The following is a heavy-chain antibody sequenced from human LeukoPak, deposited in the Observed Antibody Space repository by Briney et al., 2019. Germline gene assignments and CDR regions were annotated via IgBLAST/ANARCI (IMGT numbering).Heavy chain of an antibody. CDR3: GRDTTQGAVAASGY. Sequence: GASVTVSFKASGYTFTVYYMHWVRQPPGQGLEGMVWINPNSGGTNYAQKFQGRVTMTRDTSISTAYMELSRLRSDDTAVYYCGRDTTQGAVAASGYWGQGTLVSVSS. CDR1: GYTFTVYY. CDR2: INPNSGGT. V-gene: IGHV1-2*02. D-gene: IGHD6-19*01. J-gene: IGHJ4*02.